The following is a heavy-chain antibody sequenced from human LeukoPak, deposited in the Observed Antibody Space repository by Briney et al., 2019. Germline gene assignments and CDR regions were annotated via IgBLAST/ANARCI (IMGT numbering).Heavy chain of an antibody. Sequence: VSLRLSCAGSGFAFGTYAMSWVRQAPGMGLEWVSSISADGQVTYYADSVEGRFTVSRDNSKRTLHLQLNSLRAEDTATYYCARDPYNSILYRLAHWGQGTLVTVSS. CDR1: GFAFGTYA. CDR2: ISADGQVT. D-gene: IGHD1-20*01. V-gene: IGHV3-23*01. J-gene: IGHJ4*02. CDR3: ARDPYNSILYRLAH.